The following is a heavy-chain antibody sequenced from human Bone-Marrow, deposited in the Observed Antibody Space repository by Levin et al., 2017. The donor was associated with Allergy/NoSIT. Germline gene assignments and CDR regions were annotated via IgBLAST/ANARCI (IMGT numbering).Heavy chain of an antibody. J-gene: IGHJ4*02. Sequence: GGSLRLSCVGSGITFSDYALHWVRQAPGKGLEWVAIISYDGRKKMYADSVKGRFTISRDNSKNTLYLQMNSLRPEDTAVYHCARGYYFGSGTSGQFVLGVWGQGTLVTVSS. CDR2: ISYDGRKK. V-gene: IGHV3-30*14. CDR3: ARGYYFGSGTSGQFVLGV. D-gene: IGHD3-10*01. CDR1: GITFSDYA.